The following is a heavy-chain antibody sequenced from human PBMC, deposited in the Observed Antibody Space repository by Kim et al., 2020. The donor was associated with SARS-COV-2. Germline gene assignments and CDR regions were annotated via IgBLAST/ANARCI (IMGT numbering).Heavy chain of an antibody. CDR1: GGSFSGYY. V-gene: IGHV4-34*01. CDR3: AGPVVTEGY. Sequence: SETLSLTCAVYGGSFSGYYWSWIRQPPGKGLEWIGEINHSGSTNYNPSLKSRVTISVDTSKNQFSLKLSSVTAADTAVYYCAGPVVTEGYWGQGTLVTVSS. D-gene: IGHD2-15*01. CDR2: INHSGST. J-gene: IGHJ4*02.